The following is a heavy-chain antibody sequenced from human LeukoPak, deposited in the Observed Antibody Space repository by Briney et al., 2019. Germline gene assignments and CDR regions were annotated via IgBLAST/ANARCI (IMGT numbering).Heavy chain of an antibody. V-gene: IGHV4-59*01. CDR3: ARVSLGAFDI. Sequence: SETLSLTCTVSGGSISSYYWSWIRQPPGEGLEWIGYIYYSGSTNYNPSLKSRVTISVDTSKNQFSLKLSSVTAADTAVYYCARVSLGAFDIWGQGTMVTVSS. CDR2: IYYSGST. CDR1: GGSISSYY. J-gene: IGHJ3*02.